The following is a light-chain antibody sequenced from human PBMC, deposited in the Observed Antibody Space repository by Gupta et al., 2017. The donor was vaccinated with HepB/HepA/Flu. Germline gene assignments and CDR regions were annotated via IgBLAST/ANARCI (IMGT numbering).Light chain of an antibody. CDR3: QQDHSYSWA. CDR1: QSISTW. V-gene: IGKV1-5*03. J-gene: IGKJ1*01. CDR2: KAS. Sequence: DMQMTQSPYTLSPSLGDRVTITCLASQSISTWLAWYQQKPGKAPKLLIYKASSLESGVPSRFSGSGSGTEFTLTISSLQPDDFATYYCQQDHSYSWAFGQGTKVEIK.